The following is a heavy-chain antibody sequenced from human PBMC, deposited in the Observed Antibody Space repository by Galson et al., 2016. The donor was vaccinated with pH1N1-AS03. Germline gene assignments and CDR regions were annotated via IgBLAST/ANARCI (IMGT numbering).Heavy chain of an antibody. D-gene: IGHD6-13*01. CDR3: AREEGGFGSNWLQTDAFDI. CDR2: ISGNGFST. V-gene: IGHV3-64*04. CDR1: GFTFSSYA. J-gene: IGHJ3*02. Sequence: SLRLSCAASGFTFSSYAMFWVRQAPGKGLEYVSAISGNGFSTYYADSVKGRFTISRDNSKNTLYLQMNSLRTEDTALYYCAREEGGFGSNWLQTDAFDIWGQGTMVTVSS.